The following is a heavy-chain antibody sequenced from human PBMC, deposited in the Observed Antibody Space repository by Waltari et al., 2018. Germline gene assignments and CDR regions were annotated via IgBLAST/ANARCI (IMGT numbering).Heavy chain of an antibody. Sequence: QVQLVESGGGVVQPGRSLRLSCAASGFTFSSYGMHWVRQAPGKGLEGVAVIWYDGSNKYYADSVKGRFTISRDNSKNTLYLQMNSLRAEDTAVYYCARDRGLRFLDVWGQGTTVTVSS. CDR1: GFTFSSYG. CDR3: ARDRGLRFLDV. D-gene: IGHD3-3*01. CDR2: IWYDGSNK. V-gene: IGHV3-33*01. J-gene: IGHJ6*02.